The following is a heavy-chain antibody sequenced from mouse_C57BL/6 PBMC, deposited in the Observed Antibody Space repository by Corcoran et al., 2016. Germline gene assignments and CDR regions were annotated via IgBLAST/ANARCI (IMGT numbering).Heavy chain of an antibody. CDR3: ARPPYYGSSYGYFDV. D-gene: IGHD1-1*01. Sequence: QVQLQQSGAELVKPGASGKISCKASGYAFSSYWMNWVKQRPGKGLEWIGQIYPGDGDTNYNGKFKGKATLTADKSSSTAYMQLSSLTSEDSAVYFCARPPYYGSSYGYFDVWGTGTTVTVSS. V-gene: IGHV1-80*01. J-gene: IGHJ1*03. CDR1: GYAFSSYW. CDR2: IYPGDGDT.